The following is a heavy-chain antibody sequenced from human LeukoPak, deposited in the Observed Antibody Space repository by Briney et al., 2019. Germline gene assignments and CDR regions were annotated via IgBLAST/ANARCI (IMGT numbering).Heavy chain of an antibody. CDR1: GFTFSSYG. D-gene: IGHD3-16*01. CDR3: ARDQRPGWGEYFQH. J-gene: IGHJ1*01. CDR2: IWYDGSNK. V-gene: IGHV3-33*08. Sequence: AGGSLRLSCSASGFTFSSYGMHWVRQAPGKGLEWVAVIWYDGSNKYYADSVKGRFTISRDNSKNTVYLQMNSLRVEDTAVYYCARDQRPGWGEYFQHWGQGTLVTVSS.